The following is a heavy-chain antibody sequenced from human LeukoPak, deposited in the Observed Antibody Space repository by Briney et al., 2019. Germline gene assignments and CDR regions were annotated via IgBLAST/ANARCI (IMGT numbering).Heavy chain of an antibody. Sequence: SVKVSCKASGYTFTSYAMNWVRQAPGQGLEWMGGIIPIFGTANYAQKFQGRVTITADKSTSTAYMELSSLRSEDTAVYYCARVETGTTSYFDYWGQGTLVTVSS. CDR1: GYTFTSYA. CDR2: IIPIFGTA. CDR3: ARVETGTTSYFDY. J-gene: IGHJ4*02. D-gene: IGHD1-1*01. V-gene: IGHV1-69*06.